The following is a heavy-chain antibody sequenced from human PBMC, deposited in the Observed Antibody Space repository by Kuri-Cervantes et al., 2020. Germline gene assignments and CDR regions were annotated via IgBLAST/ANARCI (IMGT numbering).Heavy chain of an antibody. CDR1: GFTFSSYG. V-gene: IGHV1-46*01. J-gene: IGHJ5*02. D-gene: IGHD6-6*01. CDR3: ARGGYSSSPFRWFDP. Sequence: GGSLRLSCAASGFTFSSYGMHWVRQAPGQGLEWMGIINPSGGSTSYAQKFQGRVTMTRDTSTSTVYMELSSLRSEDTAVYYCARGGYSSSPFRWFDPWGQGTLVTVSS. CDR2: INPSGGST.